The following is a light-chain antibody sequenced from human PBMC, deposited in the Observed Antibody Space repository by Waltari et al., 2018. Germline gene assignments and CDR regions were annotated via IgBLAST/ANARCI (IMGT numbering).Light chain of an antibody. Sequence: DIVMTQSPDSLAVSLGERPTINCKSSQSVLYSSNDKNYLAWYQQKPGQPPKLLIYWASTRESGVPDRFSGSGSGTDFTLTISSLQAEDVAVYYCQQYYVSPYTFGQGTKLEIK. V-gene: IGKV4-1*01. CDR3: QQYYVSPYT. CDR2: WAS. J-gene: IGKJ2*01. CDR1: QSVLYSSNDKNY.